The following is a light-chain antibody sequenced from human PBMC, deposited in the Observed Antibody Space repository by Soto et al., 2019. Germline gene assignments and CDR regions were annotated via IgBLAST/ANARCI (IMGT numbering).Light chain of an antibody. J-gene: IGKJ5*01. Sequence: TQSPSSLSASVGDRVTITCRASQGVSSYLAWYQQKPGKAPKLLICGASSMQSGVPSRFSGSKSGTDFSLTTSSLQPEDFATYYCQQLYSYSPNFGQGTRLEIK. CDR2: GAS. CDR3: QQLYSYSPN. CDR1: QGVSSY. V-gene: IGKV1-9*01.